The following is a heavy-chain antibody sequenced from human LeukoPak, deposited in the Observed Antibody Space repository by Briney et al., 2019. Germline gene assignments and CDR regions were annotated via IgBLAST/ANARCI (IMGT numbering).Heavy chain of an antibody. CDR1: GYAFTTSD. D-gene: IGHD3/OR15-3a*01. J-gene: IGHJ4*02. CDR2: MSPYGGNT. V-gene: IGHV1-8*01. CDR3: ARGGSFGLKANLDS. Sequence: ASVKVSCKASGYAFTTSDINWVRQATGQGLEWMGWMSPYGGNTRYVQKFQARITMTRNTSASTAYMELSSLTSEDTAVYYCARGGSFGLKANLDSWGQGTLVTVSS.